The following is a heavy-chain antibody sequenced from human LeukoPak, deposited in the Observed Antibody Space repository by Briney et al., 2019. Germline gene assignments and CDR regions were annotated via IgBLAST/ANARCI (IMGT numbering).Heavy chain of an antibody. Sequence: SETLSLTCAVYGGSFSGYYWSWIRQPPGKGLEWIGEINHSGSTNYNPSLKSRVTISVDTSKNQFSLKLSSVTAADTAVYYCARGPIVVVVAGTANWFDPWGQGTLVTVSS. D-gene: IGHD2-15*01. CDR1: GGSFSGYY. J-gene: IGHJ5*02. CDR3: ARGPIVVVVAGTANWFDP. V-gene: IGHV4-34*01. CDR2: INHSGST.